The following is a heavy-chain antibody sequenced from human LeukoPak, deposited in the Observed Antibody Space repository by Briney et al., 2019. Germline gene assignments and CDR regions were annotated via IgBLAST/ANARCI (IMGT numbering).Heavy chain of an antibody. Sequence: ASVKVSCKASGGTFGSYGISWLRQAPGQGLEWRGGITPMFGAPKYAQKFQDRVAITTDVSTSTAYMELSRLRSEDTAVYYCAREITVIMGSRDAFNIWGQRTMVTVSS. CDR2: ITPMFGAP. CDR3: AREITVIMGSRDAFNI. V-gene: IGHV1-69*05. CDR1: GGTFGSYG. D-gene: IGHD3-22*01. J-gene: IGHJ3*02.